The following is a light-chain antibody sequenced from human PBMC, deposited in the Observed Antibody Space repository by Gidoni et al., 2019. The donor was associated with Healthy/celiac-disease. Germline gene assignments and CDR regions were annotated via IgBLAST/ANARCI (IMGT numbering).Light chain of an antibody. Sequence: ELVLTQSPATLSLSPGERATLSCRASQSVSSCLAWYQQKPGQAPRLLIYDASNRATSIPARFRGSGSGTDFTLTISNLEPEDLAVYYCQQRSNWPLTFGGXTKVEIK. J-gene: IGKJ4*01. V-gene: IGKV3-11*01. CDR1: QSVSSC. CDR2: DAS. CDR3: QQRSNWPLT.